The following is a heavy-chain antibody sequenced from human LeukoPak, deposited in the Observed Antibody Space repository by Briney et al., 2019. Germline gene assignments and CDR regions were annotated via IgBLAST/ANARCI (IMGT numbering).Heavy chain of an antibody. D-gene: IGHD3-3*01. CDR1: GFTVSSNH. J-gene: IGHJ6*02. Sequence: PGGSLRLSCAASGFTVSSNHMSWIRQPPGKGLEWIGEINHSGSTNYNPSLKSRVTISVDTSKNQFSLKLSSVTAADTAVYYCARGVATIFGNYYYGMDVWGQGTTVTVSS. V-gene: IGHV4-34*01. CDR3: ARGVATIFGNYYYGMDV. CDR2: INHSGST.